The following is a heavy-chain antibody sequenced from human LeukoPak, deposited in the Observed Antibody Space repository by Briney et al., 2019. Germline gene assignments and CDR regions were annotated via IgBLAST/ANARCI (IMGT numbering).Heavy chain of an antibody. Sequence: PGGSLRLSCAASGFTFTNYDMHWVRQAPGKGLEWVALISYDGSNKYYEDSVQGRFTISRDNSKNTLYLQMNSLRAEDTAVYYCAKTVNYYDSRRLDYWGQGTLVTVSS. CDR2: ISYDGSNK. D-gene: IGHD3-22*01. CDR3: AKTVNYYDSRRLDY. J-gene: IGHJ4*02. V-gene: IGHV3-30*18. CDR1: GFTFTNYD.